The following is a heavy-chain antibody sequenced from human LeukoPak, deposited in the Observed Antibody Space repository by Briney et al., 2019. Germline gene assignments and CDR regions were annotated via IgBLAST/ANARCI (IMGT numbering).Heavy chain of an antibody. CDR3: ARGRYNWNYVDYFDY. D-gene: IGHD1-7*01. V-gene: IGHV3-11*01. Sequence: GGSLRLSCAASGFTFSDYYMSWIRQAPGKGLEWVSYISSSGGTIYYADSVKGRFTISRDNAKNSLYLQMNSLRAEDTAVYYCARGRYNWNYVDYFDYWGQGTLVTVSS. CDR2: ISSSGGTI. CDR1: GFTFSDYY. J-gene: IGHJ4*02.